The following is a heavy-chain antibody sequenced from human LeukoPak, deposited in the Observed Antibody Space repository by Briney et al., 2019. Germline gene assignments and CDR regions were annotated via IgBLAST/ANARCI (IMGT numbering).Heavy chain of an antibody. CDR2: IIPIFGTA. CDR1: GGNFSSYA. D-gene: IGHD4-23*01. Sequence: SVKVSCKASGGNFSSYAISWVRQAPGQGLEWMVGIIPIFGTANYAQKFQGRVTITADEATSTAYMELSSLRSEDTTVYDCATVVTLNPDYYYYGMDVWGQGTTVTVSS. CDR3: ATVVTLNPDYYYYGMDV. V-gene: IGHV1-69*01. J-gene: IGHJ6*02.